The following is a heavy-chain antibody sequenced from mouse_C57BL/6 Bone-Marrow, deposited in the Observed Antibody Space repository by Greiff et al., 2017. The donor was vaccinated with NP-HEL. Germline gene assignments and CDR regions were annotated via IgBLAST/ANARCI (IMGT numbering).Heavy chain of an antibody. CDR2: ISGGGGNT. D-gene: IGHD1-1*01. CDR1: GFTFSSYT. J-gene: IGHJ4*01. Sequence: EVKLVESGGGLVKPGGSLKLSCAASGFTFSSYTMSWVRQTPEKRLEWVATISGGGGNTYYPDSVKGRFTISRDNAKNTLYLQMSSLRSEDTALNYCARHTTTGYAMDYWGQGTSVTVSS. V-gene: IGHV5-9*01. CDR3: ARHTTTGYAMDY.